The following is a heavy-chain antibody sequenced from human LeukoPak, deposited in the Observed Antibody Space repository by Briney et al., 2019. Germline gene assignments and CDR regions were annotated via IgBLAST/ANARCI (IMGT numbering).Heavy chain of an antibody. CDR2: VSTSSIYI. CDR3: ARGSGVTMIVDSFDY. CDR1: GFTFSSYS. V-gene: IGHV3-21*01. D-gene: IGHD3-22*01. Sequence: GGSLRLSCAASGFTFSSYSMNWVRQAPGKGLEWVSSVSTSSIYIYYADSVKGRFTISRDNAKNSLFLQMNSLGAEDTAVYFCARGSGVTMIVDSFDYWGQGTLVTVSS. J-gene: IGHJ4*02.